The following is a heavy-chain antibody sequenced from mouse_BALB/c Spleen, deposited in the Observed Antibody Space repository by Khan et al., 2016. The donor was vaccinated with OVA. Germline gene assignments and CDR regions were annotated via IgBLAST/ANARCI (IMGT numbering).Heavy chain of an antibody. Sequence: QVQLKQSGAELVKPGASVQLSCKASGYTFSSYWMLWVKQRPGQGLQWIGEINPSNGRTNYNEKFKNKATLTVDTSSSPASMQLSSLTSEDSAVYYCARSTMITTEYIYWGQGTLVTVSA. D-gene: IGHD2-4*01. V-gene: IGHV1S81*02. J-gene: IGHJ3*01. CDR2: INPSNGRT. CDR3: ARSTMITTEYIY. CDR1: GYTFSSYW.